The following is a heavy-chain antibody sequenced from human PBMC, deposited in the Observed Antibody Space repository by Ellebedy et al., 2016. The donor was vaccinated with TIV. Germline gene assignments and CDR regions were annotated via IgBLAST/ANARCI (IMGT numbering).Heavy chain of an antibody. Sequence: SETLSLTXTVSGGSVSSGAYYWSWIRQSPGKGLEWIGHIFYTGTTKYNPSLESRVSISVDTSKNQFSLRMSSVTAAHTAVYYCASFWFGSNAFDVWGQGTAVTVSS. CDR2: IFYTGTT. V-gene: IGHV4-61*08. CDR1: GGSVSSGAYY. D-gene: IGHD3-10*01. CDR3: ASFWFGSNAFDV. J-gene: IGHJ3*01.